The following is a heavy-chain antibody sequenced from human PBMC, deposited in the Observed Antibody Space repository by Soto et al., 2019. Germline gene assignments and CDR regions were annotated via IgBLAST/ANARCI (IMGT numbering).Heavy chain of an antibody. CDR1: GFTFSSYS. Sequence: PGGSLRLSCAASGFTFSSYSMNWVRQAPGKGLEWVSYISSSSSTIYYADSVKGRFTISRDNAKNSLYLQMNSLRAEDTAVYYCARESLPFFYYMDVWGRGTTVTVSS. CDR2: ISSSSSTI. J-gene: IGHJ6*03. D-gene: IGHD3-10*01. V-gene: IGHV3-48*01. CDR3: ARESLPFFYYMDV.